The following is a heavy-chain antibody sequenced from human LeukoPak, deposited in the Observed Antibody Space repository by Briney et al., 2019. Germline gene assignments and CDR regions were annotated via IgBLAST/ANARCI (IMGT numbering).Heavy chain of an antibody. V-gene: IGHV1-46*01. CDR1: GYTFTSYD. D-gene: IGHD2-21*02. J-gene: IGHJ4*02. Sequence: ASVKVSCKASGYTFTSYDMHWVRQAPGQGLEWMGVINPSGDSTSYAQKFQGRVTMTRDTSTSTVYMELSSLRSEDTAVYYCASVLYCGADCYSGRYFFDYWGQGTLVTVSS. CDR3: ASVLYCGADCYSGRYFFDY. CDR2: INPSGDST.